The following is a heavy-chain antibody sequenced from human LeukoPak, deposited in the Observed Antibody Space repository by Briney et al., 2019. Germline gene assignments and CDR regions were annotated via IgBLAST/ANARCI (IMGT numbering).Heavy chain of an antibody. Sequence: SETLSLTCTVSGDSVSSSYWIWIRQPPGEGLEWIGYIYHSGSTSYNPSLKSRVTTSLDTSEKQFSLRLSSVTAADTAVYFCARGATAWVHFDSWGQGTLVTVSS. J-gene: IGHJ4*02. CDR3: ARGATAWVHFDS. CDR1: GDSVSSSY. D-gene: IGHD6-25*01. V-gene: IGHV4-59*02. CDR2: IYHSGST.